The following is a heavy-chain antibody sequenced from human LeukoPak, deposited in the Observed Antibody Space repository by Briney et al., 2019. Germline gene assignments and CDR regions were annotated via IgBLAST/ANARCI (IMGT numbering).Heavy chain of an antibody. CDR2: IDYSGST. J-gene: IGHJ4*02. CDR1: GGTFSRHY. D-gene: IGHD3-16*01. Sequence: PSETLSLTCTVSGGTFSRHYWSWIRQPPGKGLEWIAYIDYSGSTNYNPSLKSRLTISVDASKNQVSLKLSSMTAADTAVYFCARAEGSGSGAYTLDYWGQGILVTVSS. CDR3: ARAEGSGSGAYTLDY. V-gene: IGHV4-59*11.